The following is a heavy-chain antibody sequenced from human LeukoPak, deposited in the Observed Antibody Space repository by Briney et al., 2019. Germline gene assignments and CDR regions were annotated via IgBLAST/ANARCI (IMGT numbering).Heavy chain of an antibody. V-gene: IGHV4-39*01. J-gene: IGHJ5*02. CDR2: IYYSAST. CDR3: ARRLQQSSGWYLNWFDP. D-gene: IGHD6-19*01. CDR1: GGSISSSSYY. Sequence: SETLSLTCTVSGGSISSSSYYWGWIRQPPGKGLEWIGSIYYSASTYYNPSLKSRVPISVDTSKNQFYLKLSSVTAADTAVYYCARRLQQSSGWYLNWFDPWGPGTLVTVSS.